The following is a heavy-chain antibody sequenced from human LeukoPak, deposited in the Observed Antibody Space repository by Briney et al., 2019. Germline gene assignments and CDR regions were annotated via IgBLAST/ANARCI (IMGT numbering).Heavy chain of an antibody. Sequence: PGGSLRLSCAVSDFIFSGYWMTWVRQAPGKGLEWVANINQDGSVKQYANSVKGRFTISRDNAKNSLYLQMNSLTAEDTAVYYCAREEDDSSGWYYWGQGTLVTVSS. D-gene: IGHD6-19*01. CDR1: DFIFSGYW. V-gene: IGHV3-7*01. J-gene: IGHJ4*02. CDR3: AREEDDSSGWYY. CDR2: INQDGSVK.